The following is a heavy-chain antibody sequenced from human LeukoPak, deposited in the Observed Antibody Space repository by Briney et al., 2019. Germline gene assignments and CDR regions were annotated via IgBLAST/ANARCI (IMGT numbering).Heavy chain of an antibody. V-gene: IGHV3-30*02. CDR2: IRYDGSNK. D-gene: IGHD3-22*01. CDR1: GFTFSSYG. J-gene: IGHJ4*02. CDR3: AREIKTQYHYDSSGIDY. Sequence: GGSLRLSCAASGFTFSSYGMHWVRQAPGKGLEWVAFIRYDGSNKYYADSVKGRFTISRDNSKNTLYLQMNSLRAEDTAVYYCAREIKTQYHYDSSGIDYWGQGTLVTVSS.